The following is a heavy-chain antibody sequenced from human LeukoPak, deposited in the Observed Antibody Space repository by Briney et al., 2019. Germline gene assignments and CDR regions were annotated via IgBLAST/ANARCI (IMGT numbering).Heavy chain of an antibody. Sequence: GGSLRLSCAASGFTFTNHWMSWVRQAPGKGLEWVANINQDGSEKYYVDAVKGRFTIPRDNAKNSLSLQMNSLRVEDMAFYYCARGVGWFDPWGQGTLVTVSS. CDR3: ARGVGWFDP. J-gene: IGHJ5*02. CDR1: GFTFTNHW. V-gene: IGHV3-7*01. CDR2: INQDGSEK.